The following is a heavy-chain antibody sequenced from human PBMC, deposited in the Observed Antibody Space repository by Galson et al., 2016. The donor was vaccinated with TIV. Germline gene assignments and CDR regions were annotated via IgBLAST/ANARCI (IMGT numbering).Heavy chain of an antibody. CDR1: GFTFSTFW. Sequence: SLRLSCAASGFTFSTFWMSWVRQAPGKGLEWVANIKQDGSDKNYVDSVKSRFTISRDHTKNSVFLQRSSLRAEDTAVYYCVRDWDDYGHHSAFDSWGQGTQVTVSS. CDR2: IKQDGSDK. D-gene: IGHD4-17*01. CDR3: VRDWDDYGHHSAFDS. J-gene: IGHJ4*02. V-gene: IGHV3-7*01.